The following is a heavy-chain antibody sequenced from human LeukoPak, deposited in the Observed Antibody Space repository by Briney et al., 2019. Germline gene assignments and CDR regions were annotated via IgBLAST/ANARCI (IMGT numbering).Heavy chain of an antibody. CDR3: ARGDINYFDF. CDR1: GYSFTSYW. J-gene: IGHJ4*02. V-gene: IGHV5-51*01. Sequence: GASLKISCQGSGYSFTSYWIGWVRQLPGKGLEWMGIIYPRDSDTRYSPSFQGQVTISADKSISTAYLQWSSLRASDTAMYYCARGDINYFDFWGQGALVTVSS. D-gene: IGHD3-9*01. CDR2: IYPRDSDT.